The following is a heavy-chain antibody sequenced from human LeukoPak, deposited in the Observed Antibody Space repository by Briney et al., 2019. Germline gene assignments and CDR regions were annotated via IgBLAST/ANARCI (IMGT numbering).Heavy chain of an antibody. CDR2: INWNGGST. CDR1: GFTFDDYG. D-gene: IGHD2-15*01. J-gene: IGHJ4*02. CDR3: ARDSLYFLNTYFDY. V-gene: IGHV3-20*04. Sequence: GGSLRLSCAASGFTFDDYGMSWVRQAPGKGLEWVSGINWNGGSTGYADSVKGRFTISRDNAKNSLYLQMNSLRAEDTALYYCARDSLYFLNTYFDYWGQGTLVTVSS.